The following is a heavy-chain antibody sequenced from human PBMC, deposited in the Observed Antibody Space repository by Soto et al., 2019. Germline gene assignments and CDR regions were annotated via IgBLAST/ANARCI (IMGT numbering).Heavy chain of an antibody. J-gene: IGHJ4*02. D-gene: IGHD5-18*01. CDR2: ISGSGGNT. Sequence: EVQLLESGGGLVQPGGSLRLSCAASGFTFINYAMTWVRQAPGKGLEWVSGISGSGGNTYYADSVKGRFTISRDNAKDTLYLQMNSLRDEDPAVYYCARDRDIYGTFDYWGQGTLVTVSS. V-gene: IGHV3-23*01. CDR3: ARDRDIYGTFDY. CDR1: GFTFINYA.